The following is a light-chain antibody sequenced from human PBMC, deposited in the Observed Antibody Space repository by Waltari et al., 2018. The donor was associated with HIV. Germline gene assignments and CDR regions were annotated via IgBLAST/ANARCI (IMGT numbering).Light chain of an antibody. CDR2: EVS. Sequence: QSAPTQPASVSGSPGQSITISCTGTSSDIGHYKYVSWYHQSPRKAPKLMIYEVSHRPSGVSNSFSGSKSGNTASLTISGLQAEDEADYYCSSYISTTTLFGTGTKVTVL. CDR3: SSYISTTTL. CDR1: SSDIGHYKY. J-gene: IGLJ1*01. V-gene: IGLV2-14*01.